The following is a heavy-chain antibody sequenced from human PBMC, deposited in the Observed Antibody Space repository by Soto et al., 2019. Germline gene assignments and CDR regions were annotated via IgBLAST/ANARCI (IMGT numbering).Heavy chain of an antibody. J-gene: IGHJ6*02. Sequence: ASVKVSCKASGYTFTGYYMHWVRQAPGQGLEWMGWINPNSGGTNYAQKFRGWVTMTRDTSISTAYMELSRLRSDDTAVYYCARAYCGGGCYSFYYYYGMDVWGQGTTVTVSS. CDR3: ARAYCGGGCYSFYYYYGMDV. CDR2: INPNSGGT. D-gene: IGHD2-21*02. CDR1: GYTFTGYY. V-gene: IGHV1-2*04.